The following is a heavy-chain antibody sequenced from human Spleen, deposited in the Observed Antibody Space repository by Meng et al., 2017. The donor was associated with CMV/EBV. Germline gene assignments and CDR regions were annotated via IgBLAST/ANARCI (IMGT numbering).Heavy chain of an antibody. CDR1: ISSSSSF. D-gene: IGHD2-15*01. CDR3: ARRHDCSGGSCYSDSGDF. J-gene: IGHJ4*02. CDR2: IDYSGST. Sequence: ISSSSSFWGWIRPPPGKGLEWIGSIDYSGSTYYPPSLTRRSTLSVDTSRNQFSLQLRSVTAADTAVYYCARRHDCSGGSCYSDSGDFWGQGTLVTVSS. V-gene: IGHV4-39*01.